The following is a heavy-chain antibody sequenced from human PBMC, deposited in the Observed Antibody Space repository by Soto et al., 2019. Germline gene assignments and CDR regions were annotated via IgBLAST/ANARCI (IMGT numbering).Heavy chain of an antibody. V-gene: IGHV1-69*13. CDR2: IIPIFGTA. CDR3: ARGQGIVVVPADIGPYNWFDP. D-gene: IGHD2-2*02. Sequence: SVKFSCKASGGTFSSDAIGWLRQAPGQGLEWMGVIIPIFGTANYAQKFQGRVTITADESTSTAYMELSSLRSEDTAVYYCARGQGIVVVPADIGPYNWFDPWGQGTLVTVSS. J-gene: IGHJ5*02. CDR1: GGTFSSDA.